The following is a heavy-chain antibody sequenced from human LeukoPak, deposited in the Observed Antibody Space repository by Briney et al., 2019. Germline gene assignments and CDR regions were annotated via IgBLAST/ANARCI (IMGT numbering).Heavy chain of an antibody. D-gene: IGHD3-22*01. CDR3: ATDFYDST. V-gene: IGHV3-15*07. CDR2: IRSNSDGGTI. Sequence: GGSLRLSCATSGFTFSNAWMNWVRQAPGKGLEWVGRIRSNSDGGTIDYAAPVKGRFTLSRDDSKTTLYLQMNSLQTEDTAVYYCATDFYDSTWGQGTLVTVSS. J-gene: IGHJ5*02. CDR1: GFTFSNAW.